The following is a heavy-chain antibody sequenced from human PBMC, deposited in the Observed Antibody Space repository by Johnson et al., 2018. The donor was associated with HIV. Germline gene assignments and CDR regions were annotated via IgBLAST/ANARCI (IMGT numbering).Heavy chain of an antibody. CDR2: LKSRADGGTT. V-gene: IGHV3-15*01. J-gene: IGHJ3*02. CDR3: TTEGDAFDI. Sequence: EVQLVESGGGLVKPGGSLRISCAGSGFTFSNVWMSWVRQVPGKGLEWVGRLKSRADGGTTDYAVSVKDRFTILRDDSKNTLYLQMSSLRTEDAGVYYCTTEGDAFDIWGQGTMVTVSS. CDR1: GFTFSNVW.